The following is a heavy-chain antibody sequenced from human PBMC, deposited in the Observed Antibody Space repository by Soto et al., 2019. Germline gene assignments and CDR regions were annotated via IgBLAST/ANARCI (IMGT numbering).Heavy chain of an antibody. CDR2: INHSGST. D-gene: IGHD6-19*01. J-gene: IGHJ5*02. CDR1: GGSFSGYY. V-gene: IGHV4-34*02. Sequence: QVQLQQWGAGLLKPSETLSLTCAVYGGSFSGYYWSWIRQPPGKGLEWIGEINHSGSTNYNPSLKSRVTISVDTSKNHFSLKLISVTAADTAVYYCPRGDIAVAGASFEPWGQGTLVTFSS. CDR3: PRGDIAVAGASFEP.